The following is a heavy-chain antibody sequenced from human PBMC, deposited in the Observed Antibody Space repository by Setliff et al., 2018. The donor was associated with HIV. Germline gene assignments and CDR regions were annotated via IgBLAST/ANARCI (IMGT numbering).Heavy chain of an antibody. V-gene: IGHV1-18*01. D-gene: IGHD2-21*02. CDR1: GYTFTSYG. Sequence: ASVKVSCKASGYTFTSYGISWVRQAPGQGLEWMGWISAYNGNTNYAQKLQGRVTMTTDTSTGTAYMELRSLRSDDTAVYYCARDRPLAYCGGDCPSGGNAFDIWGQGTMVTVSS. CDR3: ARDRPLAYCGGDCPSGGNAFDI. CDR2: ISAYNGNT. J-gene: IGHJ3*02.